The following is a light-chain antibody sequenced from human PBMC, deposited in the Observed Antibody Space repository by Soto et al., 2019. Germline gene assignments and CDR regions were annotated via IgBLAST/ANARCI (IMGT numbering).Light chain of an antibody. J-gene: IGKJ5*01. CDR2: AAS. Sequence: DIQMTQSQSSLSASVGYRVTITCRASQSISSYLNWYQQKPGKDPKLLIYAASSLQSGVPSRFSGSGSGTDFTLTISSLQPEEFATDYCQQSYSTPTVGQGTRLEIK. CDR1: QSISSY. V-gene: IGKV1-39*01. CDR3: QQSYSTPT.